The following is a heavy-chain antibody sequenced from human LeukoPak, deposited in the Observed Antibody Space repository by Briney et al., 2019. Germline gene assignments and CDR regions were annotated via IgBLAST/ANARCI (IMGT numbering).Heavy chain of an antibody. CDR3: ARDLTRDGYNHDIRYGMDV. V-gene: IGHV1-69*04. CDR2: IFPIFGIA. J-gene: IGHJ6*02. CDR1: GGTFSSYA. Sequence: SVKVSCKASGGTFSSYAISWVRQAPGQGLEWMGRIFPIFGIANYAQNFQGRVTITADKSTSTAYMELSSLRSEDTAVYYCARDLTRDGYNHDIRYGMDVWGQGTTVTVSS. D-gene: IGHD5-24*01.